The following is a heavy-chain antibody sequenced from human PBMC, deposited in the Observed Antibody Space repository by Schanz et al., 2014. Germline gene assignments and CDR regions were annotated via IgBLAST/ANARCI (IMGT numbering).Heavy chain of an antibody. D-gene: IGHD6-13*01. CDR2: ISFDGRNT. CDR1: GITLSGYG. V-gene: IGHV3-30*03. J-gene: IGHJ4*02. CDR3: ASSGAGYSSSWDFDY. Sequence: QVQLVESGGGVVQPGRSLRLSCAASGITLSGYGLHWVRQAPGKGLEWVGFISFDGRNTGYAHSVKGRFTISRDNSKNTVNLQMNSLRAEDDAVYYCASSGAGYSSSWDFDYWGQGTLVTVSS.